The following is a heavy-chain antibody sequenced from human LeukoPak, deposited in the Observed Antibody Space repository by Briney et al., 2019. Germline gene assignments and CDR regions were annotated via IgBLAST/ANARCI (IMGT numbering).Heavy chain of an antibody. J-gene: IGHJ4*02. CDR2: INSDGSRT. CDR3: ARGVSGAYYTDY. CDR1: GFTFSSNW. Sequence: GGSLRLSCVASGFTFSSNWMHWVRQAPGKGLVWVSRINSDGSRTNYADSVKGRFTISRDNAKNTLYLQMNSLGAEDTSVYFCARGVSGAYYTDYWGQGTLVTVSS. V-gene: IGHV3-74*01. D-gene: IGHD3-3*01.